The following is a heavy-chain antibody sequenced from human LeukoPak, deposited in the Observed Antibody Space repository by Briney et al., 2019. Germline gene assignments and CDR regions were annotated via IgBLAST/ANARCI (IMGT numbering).Heavy chain of an antibody. CDR2: IYYSGST. D-gene: IGHD5-12*01. V-gene: IGHV4-30-4*01. Sequence: SETLSLTCTVSGGSISTGDYYWSWIRQPPGKGLEWIGYIYYSGSTSYNPSLKSRLTISVGTSKNQFTLKLRSVTAADTAVYYCAAQLVATADLDYWGQGTLVTVSS. CDR1: GGSISTGDYY. J-gene: IGHJ4*02. CDR3: AAQLVATADLDY.